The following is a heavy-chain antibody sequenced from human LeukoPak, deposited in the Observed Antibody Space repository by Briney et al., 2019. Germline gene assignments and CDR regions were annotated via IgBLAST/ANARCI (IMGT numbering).Heavy chain of an antibody. CDR2: IYYSGST. Sequence: PSETLSLTCTVSGGSISGYYWSWIRQPPGKGLEWIGYIYYSGSTNYNPSLKSRVTISVDTSKNQSSLKLSSVTAADTAVYYCARLRYGDYAVDYWGQGTLVTVSS. CDR3: ARLRYGDYAVDY. J-gene: IGHJ4*02. D-gene: IGHD4-17*01. V-gene: IGHV4-59*08. CDR1: GGSISGYY.